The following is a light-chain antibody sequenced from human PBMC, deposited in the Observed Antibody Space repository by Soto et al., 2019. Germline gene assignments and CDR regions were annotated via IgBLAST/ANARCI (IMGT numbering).Light chain of an antibody. Sequence: QSALTQPASVSGSPGQSITISCTGTSSDFGGYNYVSWYQQHPGKAPKLMIYDVSNRPSGASNRFSGSKSGNTASLTISGLQAEDEADYYCSSYTSSSTLVVFGTGTKVTVL. CDR3: SSYTSSSTLVV. J-gene: IGLJ1*01. V-gene: IGLV2-14*01. CDR1: SSDFGGYNY. CDR2: DVS.